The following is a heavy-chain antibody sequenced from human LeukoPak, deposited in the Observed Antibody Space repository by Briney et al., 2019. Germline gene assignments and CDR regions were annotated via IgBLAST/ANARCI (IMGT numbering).Heavy chain of an antibody. CDR3: ASPFPPTYYYYGMDV. V-gene: IGHV4-34*01. Sequence: SETLSLTCAVYGGSFSGYYWSWIRQPPGKGLEWIGEINHSGSTNYNPSLKSRVTISVDTSKNQFSLKLSSVTAADTAVYYCASPFPPTYYYYGMDVWGQGTTVTVSS. CDR2: INHSGST. CDR1: GGSFSGYY. J-gene: IGHJ6*02.